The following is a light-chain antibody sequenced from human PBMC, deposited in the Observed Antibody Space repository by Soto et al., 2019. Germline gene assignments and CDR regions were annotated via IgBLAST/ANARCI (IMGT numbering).Light chain of an antibody. CDR1: QSISSW. CDR2: KAS. Sequence: DIQMTQPPSTLSASVGDRVTITCRASQSISSWLAWYQQKPGKAPKLLIYKASSLESGVPSRFSGSGSGTEFTLTISSLQSEDFAVYYCQQYNNWPPLTFGGGTKVDIK. J-gene: IGKJ4*01. CDR3: QQYNNWPPLT. V-gene: IGKV1-5*03.